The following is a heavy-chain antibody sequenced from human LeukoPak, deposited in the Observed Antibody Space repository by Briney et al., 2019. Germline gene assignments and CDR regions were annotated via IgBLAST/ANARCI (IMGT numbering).Heavy chain of an antibody. Sequence: GGSLRLSCAGSGFTFNNYAMHWVRQAPGKGLEWVAAISYDGKSAHYADPVKGRSANSRDDSKNTVFLRINNLKSEDSAVYYCAKPYPTLTTSGVLDNWGQGALVTVSS. V-gene: IGHV3-30*18. D-gene: IGHD4-17*01. CDR2: ISYDGKSA. CDR3: AKPYPTLTTSGVLDN. CDR1: GFTFNNYA. J-gene: IGHJ4*02.